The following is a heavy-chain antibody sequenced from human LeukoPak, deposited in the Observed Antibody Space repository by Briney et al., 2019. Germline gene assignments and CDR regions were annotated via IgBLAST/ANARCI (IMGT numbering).Heavy chain of an antibody. V-gene: IGHV3-23*01. CDR2: ISGSGGAT. CDR1: GFTFTTYT. CDR3: AKRGVVIRVILVGFHKEAYYFDS. Sequence: GGSLRLSCAASGFTFTTYTMAWVRQAPGKGLEWVAGISGSGGATKYADSVKGRFAISRDNAKNTLYLQMNSLRAEDSAVYFCAKRGVVIRVILVGFHKEAYYFDSWGQGALVTVSS. J-gene: IGHJ4*02. D-gene: IGHD3-10*01.